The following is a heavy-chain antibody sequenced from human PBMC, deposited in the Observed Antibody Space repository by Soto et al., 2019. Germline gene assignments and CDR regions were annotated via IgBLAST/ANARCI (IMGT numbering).Heavy chain of an antibody. D-gene: IGHD3-16*01. Sequence: GASVKVSCKASGCTFTSYGVSWVRQAPGQGLEWMGWISAFNGQTNYIQKVQGRVTLTTEASTSTAYMELRSLRSDDTAVYYCARGGDYYYGLDVWGQGTTVTVSS. V-gene: IGHV1-18*01. CDR2: ISAFNGQT. CDR3: ARGGDYYYGLDV. CDR1: GCTFTSYG. J-gene: IGHJ6*02.